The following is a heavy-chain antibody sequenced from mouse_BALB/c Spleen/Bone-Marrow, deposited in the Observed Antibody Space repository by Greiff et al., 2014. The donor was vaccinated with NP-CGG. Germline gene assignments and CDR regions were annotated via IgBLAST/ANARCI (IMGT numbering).Heavy chain of an antibody. CDR2: ILPGSGST. CDR1: GYTFSSYW. Sequence: VQLQQSGAELMKPGASVKISCKATGYTFSSYWIEWVKQRPGHGLEWIGEILPGSGSTKYNEKFKGKATFTADTTSNTAYMQLRSLTSEDSAVFYCAGGGGGGGYWYFDVWGAGTTVTVSS. V-gene: IGHV1-9*01. J-gene: IGHJ1*01. CDR3: AGGGGGGGYWYFDV.